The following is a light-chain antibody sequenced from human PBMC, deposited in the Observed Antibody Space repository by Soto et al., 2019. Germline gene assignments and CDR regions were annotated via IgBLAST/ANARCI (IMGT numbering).Light chain of an antibody. CDR3: HQYNDWPVT. J-gene: IGKJ4*01. CDR1: QSVSNY. CDR2: GAS. V-gene: IGKV3-15*01. Sequence: VVMTQSPVTLSVSPGERVTLSCSASQSVSNYLAWYQQKPGQAPRLLIFGASTRATGIPARLSGSGSGTEFTLTISRLQSEDFAVYYCHQYNDWPVTFGGGTKVEIK.